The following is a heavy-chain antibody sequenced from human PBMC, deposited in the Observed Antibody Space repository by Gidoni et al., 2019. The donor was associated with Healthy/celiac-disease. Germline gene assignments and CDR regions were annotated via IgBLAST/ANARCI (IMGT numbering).Heavy chain of an antibody. CDR3: ARDRGDGYEYAIDY. CDR1: GYPFTGYF. CDR2: RTPNSDVT. D-gene: IGHD5-12*01. Sequence: QVQLVQAGAAVTTPGASVKLSGKASGYPFTGYFIHWVRQAPGQGFEWMVWRTPNSDVTKYAQRFQGRVTMIRYTSISTSYMELSRLGSDDTAVYYCARDRGDGYEYAIDYWGQGTLVTVSS. J-gene: IGHJ4*02. V-gene: IGHV1-2*02.